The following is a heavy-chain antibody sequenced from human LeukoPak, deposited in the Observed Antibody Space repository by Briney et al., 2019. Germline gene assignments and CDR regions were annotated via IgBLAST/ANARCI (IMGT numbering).Heavy chain of an antibody. V-gene: IGHV3-30*03. Sequence: QPGRSLRLSCAASGFAFSNYGMHWVRQAPGKGLEWVAVISYDGSNKYYADSVKGRFTISRDNSKNTLYLQMNSLRAEDTAVYYCARDSRYYFDYWGQGTLVTVSS. CDR2: ISYDGSNK. J-gene: IGHJ4*02. CDR1: GFAFSNYG. CDR3: ARDSRYYFDY. D-gene: IGHD6-25*01.